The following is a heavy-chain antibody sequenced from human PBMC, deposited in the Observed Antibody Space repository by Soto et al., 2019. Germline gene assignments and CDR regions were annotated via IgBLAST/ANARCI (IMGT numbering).Heavy chain of an antibody. CDR3: ARVAYIYGLLFYLDY. D-gene: IGHD5-18*01. CDR1: GYTFTYYH. CDR2: INPNGGDT. Sequence: QVQLVQSGAEVKKPGASVKVSCKASGYTFTYYHVHWVRQAPGQGLEWMGIINPNGGDTTYAQKFQGRVTMTRDTSTSTVYMEVSSLRSEDTALYYCARVAYIYGLLFYLDYWGQGTLVTVS. J-gene: IGHJ4*02. V-gene: IGHV1-46*01.